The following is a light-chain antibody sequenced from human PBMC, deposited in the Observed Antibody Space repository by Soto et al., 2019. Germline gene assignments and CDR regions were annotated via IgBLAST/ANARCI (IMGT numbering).Light chain of an antibody. CDR1: SSDVGGYDY. CDR3: SSYSISTAYL. V-gene: IGLV2-14*01. CDR2: EVS. J-gene: IGLJ1*01. Sequence: QSVLTQPASVSGSAGQSITISCTGTSSDVGGYDYVSWYQLHPGKAPKLMVFEVSNWPSGVSYRFSGSKSGNTASLTISGLQAEDEADYFCSSYSISTAYLFGTGTKVTVL.